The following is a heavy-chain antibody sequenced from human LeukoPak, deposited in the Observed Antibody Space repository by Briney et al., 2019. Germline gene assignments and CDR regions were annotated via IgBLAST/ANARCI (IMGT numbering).Heavy chain of an antibody. CDR1: GFTFSSYA. CDR3: AKGGSSSGYDMLDY. V-gene: IGHV3-23*01. J-gene: IGHJ4*02. D-gene: IGHD5-12*01. CDR2: ISGSGGIT. Sequence: GGSLRLSCAASGFTFSSYAMGWVRQAPGKGLEWVSLISGSGGITYYADSVKGRFTISRDDSKNTLFLQMNSLRAEDTAVYYCAKGGSSSGYDMLDYWGQGTLVTVSS.